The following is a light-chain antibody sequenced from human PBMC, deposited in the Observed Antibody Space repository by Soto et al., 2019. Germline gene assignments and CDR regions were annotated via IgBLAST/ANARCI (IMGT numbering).Light chain of an antibody. V-gene: IGLV1-51*01. CDR2: DDD. J-gene: IGLJ1*01. CDR1: SSNIGGNS. CDR3: GSWDSSMSAYV. Sequence: QSVLTQPPSVSAAPGQKVTISCSGSSSNIGGNSVSWYQQLPGTAPKLLIYDDDKRPSGIPDRFSGSKSGTSATLGITGFQTGEEADYYCGSWDSSMSAYVFATGTKVIVL.